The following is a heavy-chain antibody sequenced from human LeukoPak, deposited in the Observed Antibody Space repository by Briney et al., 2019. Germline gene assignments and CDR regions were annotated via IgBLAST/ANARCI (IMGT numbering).Heavy chain of an antibody. J-gene: IGHJ4*02. CDR2: ISANSGKT. CDR1: GYNFATYG. D-gene: IGHD6-13*01. CDR3: AKVAGDRMDY. V-gene: IGHV1-18*01. Sequence: ASVSVSCKASGYNFATYGFCWVRQAPGHGLEWMGWISANSGKTTYAQKFQGRVTMTTDTSTTTAYMELRTLRPDDTAVYYCAKVAGDRMDYWGQGTLVTVSS.